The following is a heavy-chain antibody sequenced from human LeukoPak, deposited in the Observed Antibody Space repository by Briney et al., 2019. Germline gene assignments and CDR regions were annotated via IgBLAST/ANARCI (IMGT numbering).Heavy chain of an antibody. Sequence: PGGSLRISCAASGFTVSSNYMSWVRQAPGKGLEWVSVIYSGGSTYYADSVKGRFTISRDNSKNTLYLQMNSLRAEDTAVYYCARDRIEGDYVYYYYGMDVWGQGTTVTVSS. V-gene: IGHV3-53*01. CDR3: ARDRIEGDYVYYYYGMDV. CDR1: GFTVSSNY. CDR2: IYSGGST. J-gene: IGHJ6*02. D-gene: IGHD4-17*01.